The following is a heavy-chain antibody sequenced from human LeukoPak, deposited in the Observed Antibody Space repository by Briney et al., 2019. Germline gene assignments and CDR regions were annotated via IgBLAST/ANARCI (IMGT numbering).Heavy chain of an antibody. CDR2: ISPTGEGT. CDR1: GFAFSNTG. Sequence: GGSLRLSCAASGFAFSNTGMTGVRQAPGRGLEWVSTISPTGEGTHYADSVKGRFTISRDNSKNTLSLEMNSLRADDTATYYCARDAGGAWPFDYCGQGTRVIVSS. V-gene: IGHV3-23*01. D-gene: IGHD4-17*01. J-gene: IGHJ4*02. CDR3: ARDAGGAWPFDY.